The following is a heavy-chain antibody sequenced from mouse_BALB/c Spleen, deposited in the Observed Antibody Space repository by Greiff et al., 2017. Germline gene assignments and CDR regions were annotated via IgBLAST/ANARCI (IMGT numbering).Heavy chain of an antibody. CDR3: ARDYYGSSDAMDY. CDR2: INPSSGYT. Sequence: VQLQQSGAELARPGASVKMSCKASGYTFTSYTMHWVKQRPGQGLEWIGYINPSSGYTNYNQKFKDKATLTADKSSSTAYMQLSSLTSEDSAVYYCARDYYGSSDAMDYWGQGTSVTVSS. J-gene: IGHJ4*01. V-gene: IGHV1-4*01. CDR1: GYTFTSYT. D-gene: IGHD1-1*01.